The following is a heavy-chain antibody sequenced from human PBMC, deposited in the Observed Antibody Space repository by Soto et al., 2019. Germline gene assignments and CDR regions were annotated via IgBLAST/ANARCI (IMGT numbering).Heavy chain of an antibody. CDR2: ISYDGSNK. CDR3: ARDYYDSLDY. Sequence: GGSLRLSCAASGFTFSSYAMHWVRQAPGKGLGWVAVISYDGSNKYYADSVKGRFTISRDNSKNTLYLQMNSLRAEDTAVYYCARDYYDSLDYWGQGTLVTVSS. V-gene: IGHV3-30-3*01. CDR1: GFTFSSYA. D-gene: IGHD3-22*01. J-gene: IGHJ4*02.